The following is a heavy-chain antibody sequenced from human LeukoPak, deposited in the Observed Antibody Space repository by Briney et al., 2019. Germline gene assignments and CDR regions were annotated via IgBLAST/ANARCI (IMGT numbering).Heavy chain of an antibody. V-gene: IGHV3-23*01. CDR3: AKDRFGYSVGWFFDP. J-gene: IGHJ5*02. CDR2: ITGSSDGT. D-gene: IGHD6-19*01. CDR1: GFTFNNYA. Sequence: HPGGSLRLSCAASGFTFNNYAMNWVRQAPGKGLEWVSGITGSSDGTYYADSVKGRFTISRDSSKNTVYLQMKSLRVEDTAVYYCAKDRFGYSVGWFFDPWGQGSLVTVSP.